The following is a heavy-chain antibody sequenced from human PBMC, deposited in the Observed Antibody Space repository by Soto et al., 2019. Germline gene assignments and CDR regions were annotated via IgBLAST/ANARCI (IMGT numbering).Heavy chain of an antibody. CDR3: ATANDYDFWSGYYSPGRMDF. CDR2: ISTYNGDT. J-gene: IGHJ6*02. D-gene: IGHD3-3*01. V-gene: IGHV1-18*01. CDR1: GYTFTRSG. Sequence: ASVKVSCKASGYTFTRSGISWVRQAPGQGLEWMGWISTYNGDTNYAQTFQGRVTMTADTSTDTAYMELSSLRSEDTAVYYCATANDYDFWSGYYSPGRMDFWGQGTTVTVSS.